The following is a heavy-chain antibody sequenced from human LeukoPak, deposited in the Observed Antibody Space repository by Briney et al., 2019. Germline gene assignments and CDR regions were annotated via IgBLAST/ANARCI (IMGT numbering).Heavy chain of an antibody. CDR2: INPNSGGT. CDR1: GYTFTDYY. J-gene: IGHJ4*02. D-gene: IGHD1-26*01. Sequence: GASVKVSCKASGYTFTDYYMHWVRQAPGQGLEWMGWINPNSGGTNYAQKFQGRVTMTRDTSISTAYMELSRLRSDDTAVYYCAREGPIVGATHLVDYLRKGTLVTVSS. CDR3: AREGPIVGATHLVDY. V-gene: IGHV1-2*02.